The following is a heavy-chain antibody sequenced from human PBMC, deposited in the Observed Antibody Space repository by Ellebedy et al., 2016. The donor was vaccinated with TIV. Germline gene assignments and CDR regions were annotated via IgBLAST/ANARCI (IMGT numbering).Heavy chain of an antibody. CDR3: ARRGYSYGANNWFDP. Sequence: MPSETLSLTCTVSGGSISSYYWSWIRQPPGKGLEWIGYIYYSGSTNYNPSLKSRVTISVDTSKNQFSLKLSSVTAADTAVYYCARRGYSYGANNWFDPWGQGTLVTVSS. CDR1: GGSISSYY. D-gene: IGHD5-18*01. CDR2: IYYSGST. J-gene: IGHJ5*02. V-gene: IGHV4-59*08.